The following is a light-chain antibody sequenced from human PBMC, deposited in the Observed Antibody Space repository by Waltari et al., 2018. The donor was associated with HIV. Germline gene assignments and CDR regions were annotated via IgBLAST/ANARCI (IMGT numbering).Light chain of an antibody. CDR3: LSADTSGTYV. CDR1: ASPQPY. Sequence: SSELTQPPSVSVSPGQTARITCSGDASPQPYTHWFQHKPGQAPVVVIHKNTERPSGLHGRFSASRSGTTVTLTITGVQTDDEADYYWLSADTSGTYVFGPGTTVTVL. V-gene: IGLV3-25*03. CDR2: KNT. J-gene: IGLJ1*01.